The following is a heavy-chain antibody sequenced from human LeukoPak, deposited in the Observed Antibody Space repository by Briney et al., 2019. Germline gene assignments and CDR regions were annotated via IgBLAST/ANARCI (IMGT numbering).Heavy chain of an antibody. CDR1: GGSISRYY. J-gene: IGHJ4*02. V-gene: IGHV4-59*01. CDR3: ASGSSGGNPYYFDY. Sequence: SETLSLTCTVSGGSISRYYWSWIRQPPGKGLEWIGYIYYSGSTNYTPSLKSRVTISVGTSKSQFSLKLSSVTAADTAVYYCASGSSGGNPYYFDYWGQGTLVTVSS. D-gene: IGHD6-19*01. CDR2: IYYSGST.